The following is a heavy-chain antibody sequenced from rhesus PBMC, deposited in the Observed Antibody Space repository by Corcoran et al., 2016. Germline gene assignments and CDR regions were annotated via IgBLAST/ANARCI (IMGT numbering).Heavy chain of an antibody. V-gene: IGHV4-106*01. J-gene: IGHJ3*01. Sequence: QVQLQESGPGLVKPSETLSLTCAVSGGSISDDYYWSWLRQPPGKGLEWIGYIYGSGGCTNDNPSLKNRVTISIDTSKNQFALKLSSVTAADTAVYYCARVNSSWYAFDFWGQGLRVTVSS. CDR2: IYGSGGCT. D-gene: IGHD6-13*01. CDR3: ARVNSSWYAFDF. CDR1: GGSISDDYY.